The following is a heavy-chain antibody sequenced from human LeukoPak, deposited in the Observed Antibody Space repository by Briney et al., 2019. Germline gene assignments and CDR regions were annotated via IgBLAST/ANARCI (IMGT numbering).Heavy chain of an antibody. Sequence: GGSLRLSCAASGFTFSSYSMNWVRQAPGERLEWVSSISSSSSYIYYADSVKGRFTISRDNSKNTLYLQMNSLRAEDTAVYYCARDAIVVVITQTFDYWGQGTLVTVSS. V-gene: IGHV3-21*01. CDR2: ISSSSSYI. D-gene: IGHD3-22*01. CDR3: ARDAIVVVITQTFDY. J-gene: IGHJ4*02. CDR1: GFTFSSYS.